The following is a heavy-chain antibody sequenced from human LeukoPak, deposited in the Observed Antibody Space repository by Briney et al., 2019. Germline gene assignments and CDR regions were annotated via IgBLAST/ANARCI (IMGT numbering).Heavy chain of an antibody. V-gene: IGHV4-4*07. CDR1: GGSISSYY. CDR3: ARLAAAGTTFDY. D-gene: IGHD6-13*01. CDR2: IYTSGST. J-gene: IGHJ4*02. Sequence: SETLSLTCTVSGGSISSYYWSWIRQPAGKGLEWIGRIYTSGSTNYNPSLKSRVTMSVDTFKNQFSLKLSSVTAADTAVYYCARLAAAGTTFDYWGQGTLVTVSS.